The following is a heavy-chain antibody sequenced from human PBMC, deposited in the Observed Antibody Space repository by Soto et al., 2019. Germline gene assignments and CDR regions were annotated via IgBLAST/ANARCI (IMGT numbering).Heavy chain of an antibody. CDR1: GWSFSGYY. J-gene: IGHJ4*02. CDR2: INHSGST. CDR3: AGAGRRYCSSTSCYAGLDY. Sequence: QVQLQQWGAGLLKPSETLSLTCAVYGWSFSGYYWSWNRQLPGKGLEWIGEINHSGSTNYNPSLKSRVTISVDTSKNQFSLKLSSVTAADTAVYYCAGAGRRYCSSTSCYAGLDYWGQGTLVTVSS. D-gene: IGHD2-2*01. V-gene: IGHV4-34*01.